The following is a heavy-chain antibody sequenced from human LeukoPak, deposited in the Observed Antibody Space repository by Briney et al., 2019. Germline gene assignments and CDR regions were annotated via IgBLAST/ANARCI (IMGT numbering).Heavy chain of an antibody. Sequence: GSLRLSCAASGFTFSSNWMSWVRQAPGKGLEWVANIKQDGSEKYYVDSVKGRFTISRDNAKNSLYLQMNSLRAEDTAVYYCARDYGGSSPFDYWGQGTLVTVSS. CDR1: GFTFSSNW. CDR3: ARDYGGSSPFDY. V-gene: IGHV3-7*01. CDR2: IKQDGSEK. J-gene: IGHJ4*02. D-gene: IGHD4-23*01.